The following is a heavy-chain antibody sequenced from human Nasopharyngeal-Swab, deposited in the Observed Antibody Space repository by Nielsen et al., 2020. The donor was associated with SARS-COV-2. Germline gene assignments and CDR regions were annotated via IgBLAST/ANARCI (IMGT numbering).Heavy chain of an antibody. CDR1: GYTFTSYA. J-gene: IGHJ5*02. CDR3: ARDLVGRYDILTGSLFDP. V-gene: IGHV7-4-1*02. Sequence: VKVSCKASGYTFTSYAMNWVRQAPGQGLEWMGWINTNTGNPTYAQGFTGRFVFSLDTSVSTAYLQISSLKAEDTAVYYCARDLVGRYDILTGSLFDPWGQGTLVTVSS. D-gene: IGHD3-9*01. CDR2: INTNTGNP.